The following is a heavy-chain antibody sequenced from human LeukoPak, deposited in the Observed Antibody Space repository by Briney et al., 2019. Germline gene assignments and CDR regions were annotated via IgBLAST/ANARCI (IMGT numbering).Heavy chain of an antibody. CDR3: ARALNPLPGTYYFDY. CDR2: IYISGST. Sequence: SETLSLTCAVSGASINSHYWSWIRQPAGKGLEWIGRIYISGSTNYNSSLQSRVTMSVDTSKNQFSLKLTSVTAADTAVYYCARALNPLPGTYYFDYWGQGTLVTVSS. V-gene: IGHV4-4*07. CDR1: GASINSHY. D-gene: IGHD2-15*01. J-gene: IGHJ4*02.